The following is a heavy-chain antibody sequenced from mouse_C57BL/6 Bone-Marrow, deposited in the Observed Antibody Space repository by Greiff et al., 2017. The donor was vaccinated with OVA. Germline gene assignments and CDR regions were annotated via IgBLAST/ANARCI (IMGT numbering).Heavy chain of an antibody. J-gene: IGHJ4*01. D-gene: IGHD1-1*01. V-gene: IGHV1-52*01. CDR2: IDPSDSET. Sequence: VQLQQPGAELVRPGSSVKLSCKASGYTFTSYWMHWVKQRPIQGLEWIGNIDPSDSETHYNQKFKDKATLTVDKSSSTAYMQLSSLTSEDSAVYYCARLHYGSSPYAMDYWGQGTSVTVSS. CDR1: GYTFTSYW. CDR3: ARLHYGSSPYAMDY.